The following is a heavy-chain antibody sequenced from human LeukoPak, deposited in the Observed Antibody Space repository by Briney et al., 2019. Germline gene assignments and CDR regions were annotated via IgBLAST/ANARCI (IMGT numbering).Heavy chain of an antibody. Sequence: PSETLSLTCTVSGGSISSYYWSWIRQPPGKGLEWIGYIYYSGSTNYNPSLRSRVTISVDTSKNQFSLKLSSVTAADTAVYYCARQSLDTAMAPDYWGQGTLVTVSS. CDR2: IYYSGST. D-gene: IGHD5-18*01. V-gene: IGHV4-59*08. CDR3: ARQSLDTAMAPDY. J-gene: IGHJ4*02. CDR1: GGSISSYY.